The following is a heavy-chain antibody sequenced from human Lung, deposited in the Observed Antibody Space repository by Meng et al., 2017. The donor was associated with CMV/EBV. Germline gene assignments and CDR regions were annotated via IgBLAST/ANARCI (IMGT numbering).Heavy chain of an antibody. Sequence: SCGASGFTFSSYEMNWVRQAPGKGLEWLSYISSSGSIIYYRDSVKGRFTISRDNAKNSLYLQMNSLRAEDTAVYYCARGAYYGSGRLDYWGQGTLVTVSS. J-gene: IGHJ4*02. V-gene: IGHV3-48*03. D-gene: IGHD3-10*01. CDR1: GFTFSSYE. CDR3: ARGAYYGSGRLDY. CDR2: ISSSGSII.